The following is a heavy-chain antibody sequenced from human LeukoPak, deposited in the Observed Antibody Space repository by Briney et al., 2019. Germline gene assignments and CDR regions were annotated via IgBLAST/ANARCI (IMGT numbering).Heavy chain of an antibody. J-gene: IGHJ4*02. D-gene: IGHD3-22*01. Sequence: GGSLRLSCAASGFTFSNYSMNWVRQAPGKGLEWVSSISSSSSYIYYADSVKGRFTISRDNAKNSLYLQMNSLRAEDTAVYYCAGELPAGGKEYYYDSSGYYRDYWGQGTLVTVSS. V-gene: IGHV3-21*01. CDR3: AGELPAGGKEYYYDSSGYYRDY. CDR2: ISSSSSYI. CDR1: GFTFSNYS.